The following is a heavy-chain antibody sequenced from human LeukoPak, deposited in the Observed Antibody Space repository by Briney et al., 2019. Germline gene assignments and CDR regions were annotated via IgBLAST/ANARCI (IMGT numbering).Heavy chain of an antibody. J-gene: IGHJ3*02. D-gene: IGHD5-12*01. CDR1: GFTFSSYA. CDR2: IYSGGST. CDR3: AREGGSGYEILNGAFDI. V-gene: IGHV3-53*05. Sequence: GGSLRLSCAASGFTFSSYAMSWVRQAPGKGLEWVSIIYSGGSTYYADSVKGRFTISRDNSKNTLYLQMNSLRSEDTAVYYCAREGGSGYEILNGAFDIWGQGTMVTVSS.